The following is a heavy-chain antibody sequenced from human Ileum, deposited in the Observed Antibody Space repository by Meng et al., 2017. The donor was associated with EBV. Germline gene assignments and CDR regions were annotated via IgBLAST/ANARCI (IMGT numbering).Heavy chain of an antibody. J-gene: IGHJ5*02. CDR2: IYYTGST. Sequence: QVQLPESGPGLVKPSETLSLPGTVSGGSVTSGSYYWSWIRQPPGEGLEWIGYIYYTGSTNYNPSLKSRVTISVDTSKNQFSLNLTSVTAADTAVYYCARGTGTTFAWGQGTLVTVSS. CDR1: GGSVTSGSYY. D-gene: IGHD1-1*01. CDR3: ARGTGTTFA. V-gene: IGHV4-61*01.